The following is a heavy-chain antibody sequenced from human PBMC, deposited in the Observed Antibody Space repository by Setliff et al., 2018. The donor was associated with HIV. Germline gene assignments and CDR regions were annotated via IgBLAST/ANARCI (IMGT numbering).Heavy chain of an antibody. CDR2: IYTSGST. CDR1: GGSISSDSYY. Sequence: SETLSLTCTVSGGSISSDSYYWSWIRQPAGKGLEWVGHIYTSGSTYNNPSLKSRVTISLDTSKNQFSLKLSSVTAADTAVYYCARVGDYGSGGWFDPWGQGTLVTVSS. CDR3: ARVGDYGSGGWFDP. J-gene: IGHJ5*02. V-gene: IGHV4-61*09. D-gene: IGHD3-10*01.